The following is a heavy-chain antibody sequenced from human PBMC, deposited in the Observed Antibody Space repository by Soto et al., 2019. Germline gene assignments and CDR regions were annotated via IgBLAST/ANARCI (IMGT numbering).Heavy chain of an antibody. CDR3: ATVNVWGRHFDY. CDR2: FDPEDGET. D-gene: IGHD3-16*01. V-gene: IGHV1-24*01. CDR1: GYTLTELS. J-gene: IGHJ4*02. Sequence: ASVKVSCKVSGYTLTELSMHWVRQAPGKGLEWMGGFDPEDGETIYAQKFQGRVTMTEDTSTDTAYMELSSLRSEDTAVYYCATVNVWGRHFDYWGQGTLVTVSS.